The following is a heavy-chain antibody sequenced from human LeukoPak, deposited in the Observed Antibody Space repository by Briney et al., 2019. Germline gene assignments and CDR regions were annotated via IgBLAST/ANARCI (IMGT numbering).Heavy chain of an antibody. CDR2: MYSAGFT. CDR1: GFTVSSNY. V-gene: IGHV3-53*01. D-gene: IGHD5-12*01. Sequence: PGGSLRLSCVVSGFTVSSNYMSWVRQAPGKGLEWVSVMYSAGFTYYADSVKGRFTISRDNSKNTLNLQMNSLRAEDTAVYYCAKDEGVANRWFDPWGQGTLVTVSS. J-gene: IGHJ5*02. CDR3: AKDEGVANRWFDP.